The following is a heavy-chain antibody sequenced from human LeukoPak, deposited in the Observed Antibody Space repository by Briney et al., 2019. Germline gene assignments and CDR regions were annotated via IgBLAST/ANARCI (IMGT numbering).Heavy chain of an antibody. Sequence: GGSLRLSCAASGFTFSSYGMHWVRQAPGKGLEWVAFIRYDGSNKYYADSVKGRFTISRDNSKNTLYLQMNSLRAEDTALYYCARLGAITGVDYWGQGTLVTVSS. CDR2: IRYDGSNK. CDR1: GFTFSSYG. CDR3: ARLGAITGVDY. V-gene: IGHV3-30*02. J-gene: IGHJ4*02. D-gene: IGHD1-26*01.